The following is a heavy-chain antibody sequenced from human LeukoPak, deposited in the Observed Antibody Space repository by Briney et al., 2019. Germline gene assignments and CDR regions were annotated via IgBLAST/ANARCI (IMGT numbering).Heavy chain of an antibody. Sequence: SETLSLTCTVSGGSISTSNYYWGWIRQPPGKGLEWIGNIFYSGSTYYSPSLKSRVTISLDTSRNQFSLKLNSVTAADTAVYYCARAWNSPANWFDPWGQGTLVTVSS. D-gene: IGHD1-7*01. V-gene: IGHV4-39*07. CDR3: ARAWNSPANWFDP. CDR2: IFYSGST. J-gene: IGHJ5*02. CDR1: GGSISTSNYY.